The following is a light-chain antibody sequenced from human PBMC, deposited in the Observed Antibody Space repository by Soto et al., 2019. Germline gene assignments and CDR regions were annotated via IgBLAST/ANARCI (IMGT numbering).Light chain of an antibody. Sequence: QSVLTQPPSASWTPGQTVIISYSGSRSDIGRNSVYWYQHLPATAPKLLIYNNNQRPSGVPDRFACSNSGTSASLAFSGPQSEGDVDYYSAAWAASLTGTVFATGSQVT. V-gene: IGLV1-44*01. CDR3: AAWAASLTGTV. CDR2: NNN. CDR1: RSDIGRNS. J-gene: IGLJ1*01.